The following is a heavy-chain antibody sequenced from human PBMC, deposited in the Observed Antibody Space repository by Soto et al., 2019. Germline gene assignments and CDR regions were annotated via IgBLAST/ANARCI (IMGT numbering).Heavy chain of an antibody. D-gene: IGHD2-15*01. V-gene: IGHV4-59*01. CDR1: GGSISSYY. CDR2: IYYSGST. J-gene: IGHJ4*02. CDR3: AGVYVGSFDY. Sequence: SETLSLTCTVSGGSISSYYWSWIRQPPGKGLEWIGYIYYSGSTNYNPSLKSRVTISVDTSKNQFSLKLSSVTAADTAVYYCAGVYVGSFDYWGQGTLVTVSS.